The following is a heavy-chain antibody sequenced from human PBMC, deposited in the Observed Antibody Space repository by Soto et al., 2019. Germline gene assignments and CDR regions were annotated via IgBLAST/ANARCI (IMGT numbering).Heavy chain of an antibody. CDR2: INGGNGNT. V-gene: IGHV1-3*01. D-gene: IGHD6-6*01. J-gene: IGHJ4*02. CDR1: GYTFTSYA. Sequence: QVQLVQSGAEVKKPGASVKVSCKASGYTFTSYAMHWVRRAPGQRPEWMGWINGGNGNTKYSQKFQGRVAITRDTSASTAYMELSSLRSEDTAVYYCARIGSSPTNFDSWGQGTLVTVSS. CDR3: ARIGSSPTNFDS.